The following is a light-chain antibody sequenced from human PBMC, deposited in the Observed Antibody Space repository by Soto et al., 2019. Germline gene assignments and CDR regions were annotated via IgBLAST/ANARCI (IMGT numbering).Light chain of an antibody. CDR3: QQSYSTPPT. CDR1: QSISSY. J-gene: IGKJ1*01. V-gene: IGKV1-39*01. Sequence: DIQMTQSTSSLSASVGDRVTITCRESQSISSYLNWYQQKPGKAPKLLIYAASSLQSRVPSRFSGSGSGTDFTLTISSLQPEDFATYYCQQSYSTPPTFGQVNKVEI. CDR2: AAS.